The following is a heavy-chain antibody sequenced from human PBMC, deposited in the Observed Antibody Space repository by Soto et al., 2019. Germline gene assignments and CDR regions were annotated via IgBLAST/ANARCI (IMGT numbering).Heavy chain of an antibody. CDR1: GFTFSSYA. CDR3: ARDRSYYDSSGSYSPPY. J-gene: IGHJ4*02. V-gene: IGHV3-23*01. Sequence: GGSLRLSCAASGFTFSSYAMNRVRQAPGKGLEWVSAISGSAATTHFADSVKGRFTISRDNSKNTLYLQMNSLRAEDTAVYYCARDRSYYDSSGSYSPPYWGQGTLVTVSS. D-gene: IGHD3-22*01. CDR2: ISGSAATT.